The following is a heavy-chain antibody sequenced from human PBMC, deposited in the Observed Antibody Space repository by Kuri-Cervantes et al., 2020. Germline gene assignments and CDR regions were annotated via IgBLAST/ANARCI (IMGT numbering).Heavy chain of an antibody. Sequence: GGSLRLSCAASGFTFSSYAMSWVRQAPGKGLEWVSYISSSSSTIYYADSVKGRFTISRDNAKNSLYLQMNSLRAEDTAVYYCAREPNSPSIDYWGQGTLVTVSS. CDR2: ISSSSSTI. J-gene: IGHJ4*02. V-gene: IGHV3-48*01. CDR3: AREPNSPSIDY. CDR1: GFTFSSYA. D-gene: IGHD2-21*01.